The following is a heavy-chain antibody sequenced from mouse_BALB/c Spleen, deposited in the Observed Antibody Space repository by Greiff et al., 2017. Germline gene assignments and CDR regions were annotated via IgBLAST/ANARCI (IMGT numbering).Heavy chain of an antibody. CDR3: ARDNYRYDVTWFAY. J-gene: IGHJ3*01. Sequence: DVMLVESGGGLVKPGGSLKLSCAASGFTFSSYGMSWVRQTPDKRLELVATINSNGGSTYYPDSVKGRFTISRDNAKNTLYLQMSSLKSEDTAMYYCARDNYRYDVTWFAYWGQGTLVTVSA. D-gene: IGHD2-14*01. CDR2: INSNGGST. V-gene: IGHV5-6-3*01. CDR1: GFTFSSYG.